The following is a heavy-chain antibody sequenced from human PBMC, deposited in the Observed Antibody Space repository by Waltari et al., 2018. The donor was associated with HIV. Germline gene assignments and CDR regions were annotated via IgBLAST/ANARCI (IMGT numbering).Heavy chain of an antibody. CDR3: AKSLRRHDFGSGYVY. CDR2: ISWEGSTT. V-gene: IGHV3-43*01. CDR1: AFALAAFT. J-gene: IGHJ4*02. D-gene: IGHD3-3*01. Sequence: DVEMLDSEGVVVQRGRPLVLSADAIAFALAAFTWAWVRQAPGKGLVWVSVISWEGSTTSYAYSVKGRFTISRDNSKKSLYLQMNSLRTEDTALYYCAKSLRRHDFGSGYVYWGQGTLVTVSS.